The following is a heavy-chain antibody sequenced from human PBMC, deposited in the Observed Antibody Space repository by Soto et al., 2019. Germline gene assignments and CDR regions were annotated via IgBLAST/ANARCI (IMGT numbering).Heavy chain of an antibody. Sequence: EVSLRLSWAASGITFSSFTRNWVRQTPGKGLKWLSTLRSSSAYIYYTDALRGRFTMSRDTAKNSLHLQMNSLRAEDTAMYYCTRDASRDSSARGWFDPWGPGTLVTVSS. CDR3: TRDASRDSSARGWFDP. V-gene: IGHV3-21*01. J-gene: IGHJ5*02. D-gene: IGHD6-13*01. CDR2: LRSSSAYI. CDR1: GITFSSFT.